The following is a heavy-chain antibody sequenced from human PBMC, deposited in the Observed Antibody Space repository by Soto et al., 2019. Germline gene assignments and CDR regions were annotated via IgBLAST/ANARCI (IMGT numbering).Heavy chain of an antibody. V-gene: IGHV1-69*13. J-gene: IGHJ6*02. CDR2: IIPIFGTA. Sequence: SVKVSCKASGGTFSSYAISWVRQAPGQGLEWMGGIIPIFGTANYAQKFQGRVTITADESTSTAYMELSSPRSEDTAVYYCARDDADTAMLNLGYCSGGSCFSGAYYGMDVWGQGTTVTVSS. CDR1: GGTFSSYA. D-gene: IGHD2-15*01. CDR3: ARDDADTAMLNLGYCSGGSCFSGAYYGMDV.